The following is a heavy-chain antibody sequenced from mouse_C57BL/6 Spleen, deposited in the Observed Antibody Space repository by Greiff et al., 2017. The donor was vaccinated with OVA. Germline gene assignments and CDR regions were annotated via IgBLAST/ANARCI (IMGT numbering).Heavy chain of an antibody. Sequence: QVQLQQPGAELVMPGASVKLSCKASGYTFTSYWMHWVKQRPGQGLEWIGEIDPSDSYTIYNQKFKGKSTLTVDKSSSTAYMQLSSLTSEDSAVYYCARGEDDYDSFAYWGQGTLVTVSA. CDR3: ARGEDDYDSFAY. D-gene: IGHD2-4*01. V-gene: IGHV1-69*01. J-gene: IGHJ3*01. CDR2: IDPSDSYT. CDR1: GYTFTSYW.